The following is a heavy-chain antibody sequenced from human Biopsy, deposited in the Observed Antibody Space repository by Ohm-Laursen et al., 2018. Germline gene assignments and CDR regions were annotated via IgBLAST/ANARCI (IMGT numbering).Heavy chain of an antibody. J-gene: IGHJ4*02. CDR3: ARDCNGDNCGVDF. D-gene: IGHD2-15*01. CDR1: GYTFTAYF. CDR2: ISPYNGDT. Sequence: SVKVSCKVSGYTFTAYFIHWVRQAPGQGLEWMGWISPYNGDTNYAEKFQGRVTMTTDTSTTTAYMELRSLRSDDTAVYFCARDCNGDNCGVDFWGQGTLVTVS. V-gene: IGHV1-18*04.